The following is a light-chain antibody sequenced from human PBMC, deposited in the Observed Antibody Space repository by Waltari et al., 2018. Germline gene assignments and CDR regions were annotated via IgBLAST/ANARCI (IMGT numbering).Light chain of an antibody. CDR3: QIYDGYSGT. V-gene: IGKV1-5*03. CDR2: EAS. J-gene: IGKJ1*01. Sequence: QMTQSPSTLSASVGDRVTVTCRARQNVGTSVAWDQQKPGKAPKLLIYEASTLQNGVPSRFSGEGSGTEFTLTVSSLQPDDFATYYCQIYDGYSGTFGQGTRVEIK. CDR1: QNVGTS.